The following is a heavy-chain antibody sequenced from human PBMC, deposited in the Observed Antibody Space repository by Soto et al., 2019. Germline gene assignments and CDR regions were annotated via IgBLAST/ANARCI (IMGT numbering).Heavy chain of an antibody. CDR1: GVTFNTYA. J-gene: IGHJ4*02. Sequence: PXGSLKLSCAAAGVTFNTYAMTWVRQAPGKGLEWVSAISGSGGTTYYADSVKGRVTISRDNSKNTLFLEMNSLRADDTAVYYCAKGLVGGSLYYFDSWGQGTPVTVSS. D-gene: IGHD1-26*01. CDR2: ISGSGGTT. CDR3: AKGLVGGSLYYFDS. V-gene: IGHV3-23*01.